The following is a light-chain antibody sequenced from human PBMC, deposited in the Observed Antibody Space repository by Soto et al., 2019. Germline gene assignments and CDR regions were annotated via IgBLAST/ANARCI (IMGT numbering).Light chain of an antibody. V-gene: IGKV3-11*01. CDR1: QNIGTY. CDR3: HQRTNWPIT. J-gene: IGKJ5*01. Sequence: ETVLTQSPASLSLSPVERATLSGMASQNIGTYLAWYQQKPGQAPRLLIYDASNRATGIPARFSGSGSGTDFTLTISSLEPEDFAVYYCHQRTNWPITFGQGTRLEI. CDR2: DAS.